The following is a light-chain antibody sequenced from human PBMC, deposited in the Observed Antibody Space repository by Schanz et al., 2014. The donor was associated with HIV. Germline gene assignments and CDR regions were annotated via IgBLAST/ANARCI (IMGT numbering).Light chain of an antibody. CDR1: NIGSKS. CDR3: AAWDDSLSSIL. Sequence: SSELTQPPSVSVAPGKTARITCGGNNIGSKSVHWYQQKPGQAPVLVIYYDSDRPSGIPERFSGSKSGTSASLTIRGLRSEDEADYYCAAWDDSLSSILFGGGTKLTVL. J-gene: IGLJ3*02. CDR2: YDS. V-gene: IGLV3-21*04.